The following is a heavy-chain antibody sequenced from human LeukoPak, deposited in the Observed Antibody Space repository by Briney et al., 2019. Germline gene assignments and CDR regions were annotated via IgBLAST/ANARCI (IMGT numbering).Heavy chain of an antibody. D-gene: IGHD3-3*01. CDR2: MSGSAGST. CDR1: GFTISSYA. V-gene: IGHV3-23*01. Sequence: GGSLRLSCAVSGFTISSYAMSWVRQAPGKGLEWVSAMSGSAGSTYYADSVKGRFTISRDNSKNTLYLQMNSLRAEDTAVYYCAKPLEWLFDGDYFDYWGQGTLVTVSS. CDR3: AKPLEWLFDGDYFDY. J-gene: IGHJ4*02.